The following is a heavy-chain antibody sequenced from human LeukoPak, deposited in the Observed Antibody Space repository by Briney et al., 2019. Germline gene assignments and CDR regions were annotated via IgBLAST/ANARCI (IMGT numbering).Heavy chain of an antibody. CDR2: INWNGGST. Sequence: SGGSLRLSCAASGFTFDDYGMSWVRQAPGQGLEWVSGINWNGGSTGYADPVKGRFTISRDNAKNSLYLQMNSLRAEDTALYYCARPDRGSMDVWGKGTTVTVSS. J-gene: IGHJ6*03. V-gene: IGHV3-20*04. D-gene: IGHD6-25*01. CDR3: ARPDRGSMDV. CDR1: GFTFDDYG.